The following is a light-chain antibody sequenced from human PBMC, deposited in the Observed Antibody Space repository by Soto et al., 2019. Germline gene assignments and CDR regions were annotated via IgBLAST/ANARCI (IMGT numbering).Light chain of an antibody. V-gene: IGKV1-39*01. J-gene: IGKJ5*01. Sequence: DIHMTQSPSSLSASVGNRVTITCRASQSISTYLNWYQKKPGKAPNILIYDASRLQSGVPSRFSGSGGGTDFTLTISSVQPEDFSTYFCQQSYMAPITFGQGTRLEIK. CDR1: QSISTY. CDR2: DAS. CDR3: QQSYMAPIT.